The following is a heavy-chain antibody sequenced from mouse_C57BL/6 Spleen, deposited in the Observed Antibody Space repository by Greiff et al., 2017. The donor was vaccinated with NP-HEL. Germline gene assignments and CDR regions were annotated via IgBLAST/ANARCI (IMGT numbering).Heavy chain of an antibody. Sequence: DVQLQESGPGMVKPSQSLSLTCTVTGYSITSGYDWHWIRHFPGNKLEWMGYISYSGSTNYNPSLKSRISITHDTSKNHFFLKLNSVTTEDTATYYCARDQLGGAMDYWGQGTSVTVSS. D-gene: IGHD4-1*01. V-gene: IGHV3-1*01. CDR1: GYSITSGYD. J-gene: IGHJ4*01. CDR2: ISYSGST. CDR3: ARDQLGGAMDY.